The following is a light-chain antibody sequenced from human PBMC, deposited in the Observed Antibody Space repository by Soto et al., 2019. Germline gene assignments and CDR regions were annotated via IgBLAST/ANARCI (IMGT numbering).Light chain of an antibody. CDR3: SSYAGSSNV. Sequence: QSVLTQPPSASGSPGQSVAISCTGTSSDVGGYNYVSWYQQHPGKAPKFMIYEVNKRPSGVPDRFSGSKSGNTASLTVSGLPADDEAYYYCSSYAGSSNVFGTGTKLTVL. V-gene: IGLV2-8*01. CDR2: EVN. CDR1: SSDVGGYNY. J-gene: IGLJ1*01.